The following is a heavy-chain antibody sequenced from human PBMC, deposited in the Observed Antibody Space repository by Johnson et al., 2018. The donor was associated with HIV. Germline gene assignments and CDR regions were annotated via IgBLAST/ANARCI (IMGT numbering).Heavy chain of an antibody. J-gene: IGHJ3*01. CDR2: IYSGGAT. V-gene: IGHV3-53*01. CDR3: ASKGSGWALDV. D-gene: IGHD6-19*01. Sequence: VQLVESGGGLVQPGRSLRLSCTASGFNVSSNYMNWVRQAPGKGLEWVSVIYSGGATYYADSVKGRFTISKDHSKKTLYLQMNSLRAEDTAIYYCASKGSGWALDVWGQGTMVTVSS. CDR1: GFNVSSNY.